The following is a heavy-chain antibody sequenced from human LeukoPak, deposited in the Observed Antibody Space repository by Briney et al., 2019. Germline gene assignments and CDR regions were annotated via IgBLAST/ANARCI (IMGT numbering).Heavy chain of an antibody. J-gene: IGHJ4*02. V-gene: IGHV3-48*01. CDR1: GFTFSDYA. CDR2: ISKGGTRM. Sequence: GGSLRLSCAASGFTFSDYAVNWVRQAPGKGLEWVSHISKGGTRMYFADSVKGRFTISRDNAKNSVYLQVNSLRAEDTAVYYCARIGYSSSSFDYWGQGTLVTVSS. CDR3: ARIGYSSSSFDY. D-gene: IGHD6-13*01.